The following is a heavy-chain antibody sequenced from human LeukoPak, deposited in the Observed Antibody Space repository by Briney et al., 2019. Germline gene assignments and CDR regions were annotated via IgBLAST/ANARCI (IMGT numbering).Heavy chain of an antibody. V-gene: IGHV1-2*02. CDR1: GYTFTGYY. D-gene: IGHD3-10*01. J-gene: IGHJ4*02. CDR2: INPNTGGT. Sequence: ASVKVSCKASGYTFTGYYMHWVRQAPGQGLEWMGWINPNTGGTNYAQKFQGRVTMTRDTSISTAYMELSRLRFDDTAVYYYARAIIMVRGVDYWGQGTLVTVSS. CDR3: ARAIIMVRGVDY.